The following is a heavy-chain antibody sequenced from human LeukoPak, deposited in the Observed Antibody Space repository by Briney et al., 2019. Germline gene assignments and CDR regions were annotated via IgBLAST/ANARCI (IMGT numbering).Heavy chain of an antibody. CDR2: IYTSGST. Sequence: KPSETLSLTCTVSGGSISSYYWSWIRQPAGKGLEWIGRIYTSGSTNYNPSLKSRVTMSVDTSKNQFSLKLCSVTAADTAVYYCARDYSSSWYYYYYMDVWGKGTTVTVSS. D-gene: IGHD6-13*01. J-gene: IGHJ6*03. CDR1: GGSISSYY. V-gene: IGHV4-4*07. CDR3: ARDYSSSWYYYYYMDV.